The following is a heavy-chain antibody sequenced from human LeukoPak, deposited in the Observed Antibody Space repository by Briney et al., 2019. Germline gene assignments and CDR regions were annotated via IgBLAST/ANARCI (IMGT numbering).Heavy chain of an antibody. CDR1: GYTFTSYY. Sequence: ASVKVSCKASGYTFTSYYMHWVRQAPGQGLEWMGIITPSGGSTSYAQKFQGRVTMTRDMSTSIVYRELSSLRSEDTAVYYCARDGKHEWERNAFDIWGQGTMVTVS. V-gene: IGHV1-46*01. D-gene: IGHD1-26*01. CDR3: ARDGKHEWERNAFDI. CDR2: ITPSGGST. J-gene: IGHJ3*02.